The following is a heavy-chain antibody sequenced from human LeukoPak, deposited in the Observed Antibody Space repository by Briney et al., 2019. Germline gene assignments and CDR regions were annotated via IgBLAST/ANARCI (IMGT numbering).Heavy chain of an antibody. D-gene: IGHD5-12*01. V-gene: IGHV3-30-3*01. CDR2: ISYDGSNK. Sequence: PGESLRLSCAASGFTFSSYAMHWVRQAPGEGLEWVAVISYDGSNKYYADSVKCRFTISRDNSKNTLYLQMNSLRAEDTAVYYCARDPGLRMDWVFDYWGQGTLVTVPS. CDR1: GFTFSSYA. J-gene: IGHJ4*02. CDR3: ARDPGLRMDWVFDY.